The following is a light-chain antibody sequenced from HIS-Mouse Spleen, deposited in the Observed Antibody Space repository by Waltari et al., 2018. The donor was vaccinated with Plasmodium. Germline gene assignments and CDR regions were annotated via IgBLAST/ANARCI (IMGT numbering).Light chain of an antibody. CDR3: QQYNSDSWT. CDR1: QSISSW. Sequence: DIQMTQSPSTLSASVGDRVTITCRASQSISSWLAWYQQKPGKAPKLLIYKSSSLESGVPSRFSGSGSGTEFTLTISSLQSDDFATYYGQQYNSDSWTFGQGTKVEIK. J-gene: IGKJ1*01. V-gene: IGKV1-5*03. CDR2: KSS.